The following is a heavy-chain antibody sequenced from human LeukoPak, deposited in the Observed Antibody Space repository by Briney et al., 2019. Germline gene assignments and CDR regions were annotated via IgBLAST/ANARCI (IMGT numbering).Heavy chain of an antibody. D-gene: IGHD3-16*01. CDR2: IKHDGREP. Sequence: GGSLRLSCATSGFTFSSIWMRWVRQAPGEGREWVANIKHDGREPNSVDYVKGRFTISRDNAKNSLHLQMNSLRVEDTVVYYCAKNGGPHGMDVWGQGTTVTVSS. V-gene: IGHV3-7*02. CDR1: GFTFSSIW. CDR3: AKNGGPHGMDV. J-gene: IGHJ6*02.